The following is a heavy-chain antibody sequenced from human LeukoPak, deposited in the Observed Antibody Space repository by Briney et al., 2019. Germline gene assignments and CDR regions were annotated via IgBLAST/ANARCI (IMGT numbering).Heavy chain of an antibody. V-gene: IGHV4-59*08. J-gene: IGHJ6*03. CDR3: ARRGRGYYGSGSYYNFAPYYYYYYMDV. CDR1: GGSLSSYY. Sequence: SETLSLTCTVSGGSLSSYYWSWIRQRPGKGLEGIGYIYYSGSTNYNPALKSRVTISVDTSKNQFSLKLSSVTAADTAVYYCARRGRGYYGSGSYYNFAPYYYYYYMDVWGKGTTVTISS. CDR2: IYYSGST. D-gene: IGHD3-10*01.